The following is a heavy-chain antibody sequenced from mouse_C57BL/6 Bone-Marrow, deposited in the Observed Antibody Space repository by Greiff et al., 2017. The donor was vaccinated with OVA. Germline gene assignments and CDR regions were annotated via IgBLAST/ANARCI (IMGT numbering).Heavy chain of an antibody. D-gene: IGHD2-5*01. CDR3: ARGRYSNWFAD. Sequence: EVQLVESGGGLVKPGGSLKLSCAASGFPFSSYAMSWVRQTPEKRLEWVATIIAGGSYPYYPDNVKGRFPISRDNANNNLDLQMSHLKSEDTAMDYCARGRYSNWFADGGQGTLVTVSA. V-gene: IGHV5-4*01. J-gene: IGHJ3*01. CDR1: GFPFSSYA. CDR2: IIAGGSYP.